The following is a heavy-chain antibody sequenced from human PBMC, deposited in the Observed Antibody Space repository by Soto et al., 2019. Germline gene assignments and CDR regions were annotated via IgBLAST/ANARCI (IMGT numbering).Heavy chain of an antibody. CDR3: ARPSGSYLYYFDY. CDR2: IYYSGST. J-gene: IGHJ4*02. V-gene: IGHV4-39*01. Sequence: SETLSLTCTVSGGSIGSSSYYWGWIRQPPGKGLEWIGSIYYSGSTYYNPSLKSRVTISVDTSKNQFSLKLSSVTAADTAVYYCARPSGSYLYYFDYWGQGTLVTVSS. D-gene: IGHD1-26*01. CDR1: GGSIGSSSYY.